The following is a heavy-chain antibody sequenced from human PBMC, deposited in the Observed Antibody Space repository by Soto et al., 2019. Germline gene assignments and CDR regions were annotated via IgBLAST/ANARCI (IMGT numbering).Heavy chain of an antibody. CDR2: SIPICGTT. V-gene: IGHV1-69*01. CDR3: SKGSGYSRDAHYYVSVIDV. J-gene: IGHJ6*02. D-gene: IGHD3-22*01. CDR1: GGTFNNYP. Sequence: QVQLVQSGAEVKKPASSVKVSCKASGGTFNNYPITWVRQAPGEGLEWMGGSIPICGTTNYAQNCQGRVTISVGEATSTADMELSGLRSEATAVYYGSKGSGYSRDAHYYVSVIDVRGQGTPVTVS.